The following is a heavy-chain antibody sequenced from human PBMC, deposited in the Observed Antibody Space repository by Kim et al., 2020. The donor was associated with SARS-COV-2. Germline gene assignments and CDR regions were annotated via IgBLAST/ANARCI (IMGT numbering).Heavy chain of an antibody. J-gene: IGHJ5*02. CDR1: GFTFSGYS. V-gene: IGHV3-21*01. CDR2: ISSRSSYT. D-gene: IGHD3-3*01. Sequence: GGSLRLSCAASGFTFSGYSMNWVRQAPGKGLEWVSLISSRSSYTFYADSVKGRFTISRDNAKNSLYLQMDSLRGDDTAVYYCARDPDFWSGPPLRNWFDPWGQGTLVTVSS. CDR3: ARDPDFWSGPPLRNWFDP.